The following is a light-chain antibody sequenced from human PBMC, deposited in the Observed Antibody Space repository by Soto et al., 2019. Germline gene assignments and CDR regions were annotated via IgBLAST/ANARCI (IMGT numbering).Light chain of an antibody. CDR1: TSNIENNH. J-gene: IGLJ3*02. V-gene: IGLV1-51*01. CDR2: DSN. Sequence: QSVLTQPPSVSAAPGQMVTIACSGSTSNIENNHVSWYQQVPRTAPKLLIYDSNQRPSGVPDRFSASRSGTSATLGITGLQAGDEADYYCSAYTARSTLVFGGGTKLTVL. CDR3: SAYTARSTLV.